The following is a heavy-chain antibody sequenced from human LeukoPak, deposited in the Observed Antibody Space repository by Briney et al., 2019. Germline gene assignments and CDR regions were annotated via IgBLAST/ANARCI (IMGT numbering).Heavy chain of an antibody. Sequence: GSLRLSCEASGFTSGFTFSHYDMNWVRQAPGKGLEWVASISSTSLYINYADSVKGRFTISRDNSKSSLYLQMNSLRAEDTAVYYCTRDNDSGYSYGYLLPYWGQGTLVTVSS. J-gene: IGHJ4*02. D-gene: IGHD5-18*01. CDR1: GFTFSHYD. CDR3: TRDNDSGYSYGYLLPY. V-gene: IGHV3-21*01. CDR2: ISSTSLYI.